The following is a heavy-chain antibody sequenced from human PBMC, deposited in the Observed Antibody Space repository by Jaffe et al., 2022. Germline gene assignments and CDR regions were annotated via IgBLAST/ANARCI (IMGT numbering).Heavy chain of an antibody. Sequence: QVQLVQSGAEVKKPGSSVKVSCKASGGTFSSYAISWVRQAPGQGLEWMGGIIPIFGTANYAQKFQGRVTITADESTSTAYMELSSLRSEDTAVYYCARDDCSSTSCSEPESYNWFDPWGQGTLVTVSS. D-gene: IGHD2-2*01. CDR2: IIPIFGTA. V-gene: IGHV1-69*01. CDR3: ARDDCSSTSCSEPESYNWFDP. J-gene: IGHJ5*02. CDR1: GGTFSSYA.